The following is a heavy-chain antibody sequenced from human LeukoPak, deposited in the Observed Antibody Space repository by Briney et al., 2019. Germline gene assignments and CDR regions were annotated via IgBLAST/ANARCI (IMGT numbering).Heavy chain of an antibody. CDR3: AKIAVAGVLPYYYYGMDV. J-gene: IGHJ6*02. D-gene: IGHD6-19*01. V-gene: IGHV3-23*01. CDR2: INGSGGST. Sequence: PGGSLRLSCAASGFTFSDSAMTWVRQAPGKGLEWVSTINGSGGSTYYADSVKGRFTISRDNSKNTLYLQMNSLRAEDTAVYYCAKIAVAGVLPYYYYGMDVWGQGTTVTVSS. CDR1: GFTFSDSA.